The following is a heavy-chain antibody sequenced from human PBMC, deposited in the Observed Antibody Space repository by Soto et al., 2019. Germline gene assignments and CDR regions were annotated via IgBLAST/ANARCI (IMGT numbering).Heavy chain of an antibody. J-gene: IGHJ5*01. Sequence: ASVKVSCKASGYTFNNYDIHWVRQAPGHGLEWMGWMNPNSGNTGYAQNFRGRVTMTQNTAIGTAYMELSSLRSDDTATYYCTRAYGAETFDLWGQGTRVTVSS. CDR2: MNPNSGNT. V-gene: IGHV1-8*02. CDR1: GYTFNNYD. CDR3: TRAYGAETFDL. D-gene: IGHD3-10*01.